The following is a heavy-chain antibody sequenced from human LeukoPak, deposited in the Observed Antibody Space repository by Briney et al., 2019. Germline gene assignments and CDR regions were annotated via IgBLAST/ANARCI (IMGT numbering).Heavy chain of an antibody. V-gene: IGHV4-61*02. J-gene: IGHJ6*03. Sequence: TPSQTLSLTCTVSGGSISSGSYYWSWIRQPAGKGLEWIGRIYTSGSTNYNPSLKSRVTISVDTSKNQFSLKLSSVTAADTAVYYCARVPRYYYYMDVWGKGTTVTISS. CDR2: IYTSGST. CDR3: ARVPRYYYYMDV. CDR1: GGSISSGSYY.